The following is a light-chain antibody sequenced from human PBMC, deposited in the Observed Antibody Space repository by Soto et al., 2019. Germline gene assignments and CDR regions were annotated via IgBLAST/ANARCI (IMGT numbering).Light chain of an antibody. V-gene: IGLV2-23*02. CDR2: EVS. J-gene: IGLJ1*01. Sequence: QSALTQPASVSGSPGQSITIPCTGTSSDVGSYNLVSWYQQHPGKAPKLMIYEVSKRPSGVSNRFSGSKSANTASLTISGLQADDEADYYCCSYGGRSTYVFGTGTKGTVL. CDR1: SSDVGSYNL. CDR3: CSYGGRSTYV.